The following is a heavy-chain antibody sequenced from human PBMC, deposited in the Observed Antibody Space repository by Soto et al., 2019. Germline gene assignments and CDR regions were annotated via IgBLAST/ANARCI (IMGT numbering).Heavy chain of an antibody. J-gene: IGHJ4*02. CDR2: INPNGVST. V-gene: IGHV1-46*03. CDR3: ARGLATGAY. CDR1: GYIFTNFY. Sequence: QVQLVQPGPEVKKPGASVNCSCKASGYIFTNFYIHWVRQAPGQGLEWIGIINPNGVSTNYAQNFQGRVTMTRDTSTSTVYIYLSSLRSEDTAVYYCARGLATGAYWGQGTLITGS.